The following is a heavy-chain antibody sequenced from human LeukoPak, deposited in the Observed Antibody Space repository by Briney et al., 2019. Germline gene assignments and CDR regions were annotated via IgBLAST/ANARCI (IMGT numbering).Heavy chain of an antibody. J-gene: IGHJ2*01. Sequence: GGSLRLSCAASGFTIITQDMNWVRQAPGKGLEWVSYITSSSSIIYNADSVKGRFTISRDNAKNSLYLQMNSLRDEDTAVYYCARDAGYSSGWSHWYFDLWGRGTLVTVSS. V-gene: IGHV3-48*02. CDR2: ITSSSSII. CDR3: ARDAGYSSGWSHWYFDL. CDR1: GFTIITQD. D-gene: IGHD6-19*01.